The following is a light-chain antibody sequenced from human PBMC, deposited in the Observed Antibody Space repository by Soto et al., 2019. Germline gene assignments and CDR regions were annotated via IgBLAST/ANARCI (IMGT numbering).Light chain of an antibody. Sequence: EIVLTQSPGTLSLSPGEIATLSCRASQSVSSSYLAWYQQKTGQAPRILIYGESSRATGIPDRFSGSGSGTDFNLTISRLEPEDFAVYYCQQYVSSTRTFGQGTKVDIK. CDR2: GES. V-gene: IGKV3-20*01. CDR1: QSVSSSY. J-gene: IGKJ1*01. CDR3: QQYVSSTRT.